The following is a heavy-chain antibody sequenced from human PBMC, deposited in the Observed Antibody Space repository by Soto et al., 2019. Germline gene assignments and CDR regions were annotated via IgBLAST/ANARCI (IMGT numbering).Heavy chain of an antibody. V-gene: IGHV3-30-3*01. CDR3: ARDRVYGSGSYYRQPSYFDY. D-gene: IGHD3-10*01. Sequence: GGSLRLSCAASGFTFSSYAMHWVRQAPGKGLEWVAVISYDGSNKYYADSVKGRFTISRDNSKNTLYLQMNSLRAEDTAVYYCARDRVYGSGSYYRQPSYFDYWGQGTLVTVSS. CDR1: GFTFSSYA. J-gene: IGHJ4*02. CDR2: ISYDGSNK.